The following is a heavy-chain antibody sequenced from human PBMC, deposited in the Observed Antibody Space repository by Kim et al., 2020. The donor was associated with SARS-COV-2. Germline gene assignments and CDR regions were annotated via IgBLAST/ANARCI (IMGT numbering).Heavy chain of an antibody. Sequence: GGSLRLSCAASGFTFSGYAMHWVRQAPGKGLEWVAVISYDGSNKYYADSVKGRFTISRENSKNTLYLQMNSLRAEDTAVYYCAREDSSSSFDYWGQGTLV. V-gene: IGHV3-30*04. CDR2: ISYDGSNK. CDR3: AREDSSSSFDY. CDR1: GFTFSGYA. D-gene: IGHD6-13*01. J-gene: IGHJ4*02.